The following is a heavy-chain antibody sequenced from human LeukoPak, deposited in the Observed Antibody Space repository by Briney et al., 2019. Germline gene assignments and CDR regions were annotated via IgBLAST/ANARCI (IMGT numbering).Heavy chain of an antibody. Sequence: GASVEVSCKASGGTFSSYAISWVRQAPGQGLEWMGRIIPILGIANYAQKFQGRVTITADKSTSTAYMELSSLRSEDTAVYYCARDPLADRYSSGWVPWGQGTLVTVSS. J-gene: IGHJ5*02. V-gene: IGHV1-69*04. CDR1: GGTFSSYA. CDR2: IIPILGIA. CDR3: ARDPLADRYSSGWVP. D-gene: IGHD6-19*01.